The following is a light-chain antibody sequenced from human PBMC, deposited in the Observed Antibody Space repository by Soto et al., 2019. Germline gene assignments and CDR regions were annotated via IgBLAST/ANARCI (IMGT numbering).Light chain of an antibody. V-gene: IGKV3-11*01. J-gene: IGKJ4*01. CDR2: DAS. Sequence: EIVLTQSPATLSLSPGERATLSCRASQSVSSYLVWYRQKPGQAPRLLISDASNRATGIPARFSGSGSGADFTLTISSLEPEDFAVYYCQQRANWPLTFGGGTKVDI. CDR1: QSVSSY. CDR3: QQRANWPLT.